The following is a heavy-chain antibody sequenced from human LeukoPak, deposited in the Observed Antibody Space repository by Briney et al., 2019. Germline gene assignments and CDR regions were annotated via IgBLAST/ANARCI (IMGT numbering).Heavy chain of an antibody. CDR3: ARADLRGYAFDI. J-gene: IGHJ3*02. V-gene: IGHV1-2*02. D-gene: IGHD2-15*01. CDR2: INPNSGGT. CDR1: KYTFTDYY. Sequence: ASVPVSCKASKYTFTDYYIYWVRQAPGQGREWMGWINPNSGGTSYAQKFQGRVAMTRDTSINTAYMDLTRLTSDDTAVYYCARADLRGYAFDIWGQGKLVSVSS.